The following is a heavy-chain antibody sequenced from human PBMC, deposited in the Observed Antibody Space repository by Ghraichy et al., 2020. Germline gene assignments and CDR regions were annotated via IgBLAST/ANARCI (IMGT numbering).Heavy chain of an antibody. CDR1: GFIFSNFD. CDR2: ISGTSSHT. D-gene: IGHD3/OR15-3a*01. V-gene: IGHV3-21*01. J-gene: IGHJ6*02. Sequence: GGSLRLSCAASGFIFSNFDMTWFRQPPGKGLEWVSSISGTSSHTYYAVSLRGRFAVSRDNAQNSLHLQINRLEIEDTALYFCARSPPSLRNYGFDVWGQGTTVTVSS. CDR3: ARSPPSLRNYGFDV.